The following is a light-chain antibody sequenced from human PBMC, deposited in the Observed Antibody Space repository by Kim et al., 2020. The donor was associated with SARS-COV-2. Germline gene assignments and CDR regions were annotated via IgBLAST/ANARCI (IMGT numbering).Light chain of an antibody. V-gene: IGLV3-19*01. CDR1: SLRSYY. CDR2: GKN. J-gene: IGLJ3*02. Sequence: SSELTQDPAVSVALGQTVRITCQGDSLRSYYARWYQQKPGQAPVLVIYGKNNRPSGIPDRFSGSSSGNTASLTITGAQAEDEADYYCNSRDSSGNLWVFGGGTQLTVL. CDR3: NSRDSSGNLWV.